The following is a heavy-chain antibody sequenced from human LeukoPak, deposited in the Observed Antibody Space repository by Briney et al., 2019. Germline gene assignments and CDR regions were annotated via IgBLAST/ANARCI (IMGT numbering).Heavy chain of an antibody. CDR3: ARDAPGGIVVVTLFDY. CDR2: ISSSSSTI. V-gene: IGHV3-48*02. Sequence: GGSLRPSCAASGFTFSSYSMNWVRQAPGKGLEWVSYISSSSSTIYYADSVKGRFTISRDNAKNSLYLQMNSLRDEDTAAYYCARDAPGGIVVVTLFDYWGQGTLVTVSS. J-gene: IGHJ4*02. CDR1: GFTFSSYS. D-gene: IGHD3-22*01.